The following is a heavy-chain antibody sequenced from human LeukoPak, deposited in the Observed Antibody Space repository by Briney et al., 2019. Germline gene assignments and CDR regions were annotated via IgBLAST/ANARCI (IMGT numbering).Heavy chain of an antibody. D-gene: IGHD3-3*01. CDR1: GFTFSSYS. CDR2: ISSSSSYI. V-gene: IGHV3-21*01. J-gene: IGHJ1*01. Sequence: GGSLRLSCAASGFTFSSYSMNWVRQAPGKGLEWVSSISSSSSYICYADSVKGRFTISRDNAKNSLYLQMNSLRAEDTAVYYCAVSYDFWSGYYLNAEYFQHWGQGTLVTVSS. CDR3: AVSYDFWSGYYLNAEYFQH.